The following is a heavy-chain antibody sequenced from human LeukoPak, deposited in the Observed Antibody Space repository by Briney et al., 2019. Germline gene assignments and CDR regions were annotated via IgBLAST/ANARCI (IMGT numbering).Heavy chain of an antibody. J-gene: IGHJ2*01. CDR3: ARDYWVHLERRTLVGWYFDL. D-gene: IGHD1-1*01. CDR1: GFTFSDYY. Sequence: GGSLRLSCSASGFTFSDYYMSWIRQAPGKGLEWVSYISSSGSTIYYADSVKGRFTISRDNVKNSLYLQMNSLRAEDTAVYYCARDYWVHLERRTLVGWYFDLWGRGTLVTVSS. V-gene: IGHV3-11*04. CDR2: ISSSGSTI.